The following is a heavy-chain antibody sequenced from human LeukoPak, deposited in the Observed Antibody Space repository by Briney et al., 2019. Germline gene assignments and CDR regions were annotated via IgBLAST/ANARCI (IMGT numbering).Heavy chain of an antibody. CDR2: INSDGSST. V-gene: IGHV3-74*01. D-gene: IGHD1-7*01. CDR1: GFTFSNYW. Sequence: GGSLRLSCAASGFTFSNYWMHWVRHAPGKGLVWVSRINSDGSSTSYADSVKGRFTISRDNAKNTLYLQMNSLRAEDTAVYYCARAHNWNYGLVDYWGQGTLVTVSS. CDR3: ARAHNWNYGLVDY. J-gene: IGHJ4*02.